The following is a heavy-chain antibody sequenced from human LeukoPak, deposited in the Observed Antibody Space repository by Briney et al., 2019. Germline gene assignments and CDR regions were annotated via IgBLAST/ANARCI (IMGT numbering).Heavy chain of an antibody. D-gene: IGHD3-10*01. J-gene: IGHJ4*02. CDR2: IYYSGST. CDR1: GGSISSSSYY. Sequence: SETLSLTCTVSGGSISSSSYYWGWIRQPPGKGLEWIGSIYYSGSTYYNPSLKSRVTISVDTSKNKFSLKLSSVTAADTAVYYCASPYYYGSGSRIFDYWGQGTLVTVSS. CDR3: ASPYYYGSGSRIFDY. V-gene: IGHV4-39*01.